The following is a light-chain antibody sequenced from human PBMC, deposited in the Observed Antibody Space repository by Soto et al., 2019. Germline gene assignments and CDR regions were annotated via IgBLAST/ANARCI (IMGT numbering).Light chain of an antibody. CDR1: QSISIW. CDR3: QHWNDYSWT. CDR2: KTS. Sequence: DIHMTQSPSTLSASVGDRVTITCRASQSISIWLAWYQQKPGKAPNLLIYKTSSLETGVPSRFSGSGSGTEFTLTFSSLQPDDFATYYCQHWNDYSWTFGQGTKVEVK. J-gene: IGKJ1*01. V-gene: IGKV1-5*03.